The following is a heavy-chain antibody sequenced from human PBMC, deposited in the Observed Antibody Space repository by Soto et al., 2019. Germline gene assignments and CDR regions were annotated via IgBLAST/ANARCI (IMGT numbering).Heavy chain of an antibody. J-gene: IGHJ5*02. CDR2: TYHSGGT. D-gene: IGHD3-3*01. CDR1: GGSISSGGYS. Sequence: QLQLQESGSGLVKPSQTLSLTCAVSGGSISSGGYSWSWIRQPPGKGLEWIGYTYHSGGTYYNPAFKSRVTISVDRFKIQFSLKLSSVTAADTAVYYCARVARGYDFWSGYDTHWFDPWGQGTLVTVSS. V-gene: IGHV4-30-2*01. CDR3: ARVARGYDFWSGYDTHWFDP.